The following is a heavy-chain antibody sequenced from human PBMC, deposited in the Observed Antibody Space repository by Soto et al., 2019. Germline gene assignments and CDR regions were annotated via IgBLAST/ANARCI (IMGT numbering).Heavy chain of an antibody. V-gene: IGHV1-69*01. D-gene: IGHD3-22*01. J-gene: IGHJ4*02. Sequence: QVQLVQSGAEVKKPGSSVKVSCKASGGTFSSYAISWVRQAPGQGLEWMGGIIPIFGTANYAQKFQGRVTITADESTSTAYMELSSLRSEDTAMYYCASFDSYYYDSSGYYYFDYWGQGTLVTVSS. CDR2: IIPIFGTA. CDR1: GGTFSSYA. CDR3: ASFDSYYYDSSGYYYFDY.